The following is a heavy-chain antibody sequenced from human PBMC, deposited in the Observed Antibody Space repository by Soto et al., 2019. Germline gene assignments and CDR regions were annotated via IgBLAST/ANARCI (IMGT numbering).Heavy chain of an antibody. V-gene: IGHV4-39*01. D-gene: IGHD2-21*01. J-gene: IGHJ4*02. CDR3: ARTVVIAMPDY. CDR1: GGSISSSSYY. Sequence: SETLCLTCTVSGGSISSSSYYWGWIRQPPGKGLEWIGSIYYSGSTYYNPSLKSRVTISVDTSKNQFSLKLSSVTAVDSAVYYCARTVVIAMPDYWGQGTLVTVSS. CDR2: IYYSGST.